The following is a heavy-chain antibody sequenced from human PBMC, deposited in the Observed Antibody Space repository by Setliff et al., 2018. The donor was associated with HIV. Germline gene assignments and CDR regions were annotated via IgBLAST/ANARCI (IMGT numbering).Heavy chain of an antibody. V-gene: IGHV1-3*01. CDR2: INAANGHA. CDR1: GFIFSKSA. J-gene: IGHJ5*01. CDR3: ARTDYDSGKSVLDS. D-gene: IGHD3-10*01. Sequence: ASVKVSCKASGFIFSKSAIHWVRQAPGQRLELMAWINAANGHAKYSQKFQGRVTITRDTSATIAYMELSSLTSEDTALYFCARTDYDSGKSVLDSWGQGTLVTV.